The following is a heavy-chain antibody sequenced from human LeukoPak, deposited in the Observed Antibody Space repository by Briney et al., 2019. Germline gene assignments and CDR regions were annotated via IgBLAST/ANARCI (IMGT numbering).Heavy chain of an antibody. J-gene: IGHJ4*02. CDR2: INPNSGGT. D-gene: IGHD6-19*01. Sequence: ASVKLSCQASGYNFTGYTMHWVRQATGQGLEWIGWINPNSGGTNYAQKFHGRITMTRDTSISTAYMGLSRLRSDDTAVYYCASSPAIGVAGPFDYWGQGTLVTVSS. CDR3: ASSPAIGVAGPFDY. CDR1: GYNFTGYT. V-gene: IGHV1-2*02.